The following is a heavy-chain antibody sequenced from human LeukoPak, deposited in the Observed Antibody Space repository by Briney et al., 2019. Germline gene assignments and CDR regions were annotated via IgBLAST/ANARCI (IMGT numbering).Heavy chain of an antibody. CDR1: GGSFSGYY. J-gene: IGHJ4*02. CDR2: INHSGST. Sequence: SETLSLTCAVYGGSFSGYYWSRIRQPPGKGLEWIGEINHSGSTNYNPSLKSRVTISIHTSRNQFSLMLSSVTAADTAMYYCARYYDRTGFDYWGQGTLVTVSS. V-gene: IGHV4-34*01. CDR3: ARYYDRTGFDY. D-gene: IGHD3-16*01.